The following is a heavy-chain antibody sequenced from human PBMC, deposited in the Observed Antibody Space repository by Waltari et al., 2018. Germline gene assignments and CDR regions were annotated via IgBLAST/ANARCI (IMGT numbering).Heavy chain of an antibody. J-gene: IGHJ5*02. CDR3: AKETGRGTYNWFDP. CDR1: GFTVSSNY. Sequence: EVQLVESGGGLVQPGGSLRLSCAASGFTVSSNYMSWVRQAPGKGLEWVSVIYSGGSTYYADSVKGRFTISRDNSKNTLYLQMNSLRADDTAMYYCAKETGRGTYNWFDPWGQGTLVTVSS. V-gene: IGHV3-66*01. CDR2: IYSGGST.